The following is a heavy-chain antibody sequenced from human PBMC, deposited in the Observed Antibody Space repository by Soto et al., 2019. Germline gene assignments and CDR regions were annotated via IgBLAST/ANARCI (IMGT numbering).Heavy chain of an antibody. CDR3: AREGFCAGGTCSMWFDP. CDR1: GGSISSYY. V-gene: IGHV4-59*01. J-gene: IGHJ5*02. Sequence: SETLSLTCTVSGGSISSYYWSWIRQPPGKGLEWIGYIYSSGTTNYNPSLQSRVTISLDTSTNQFSLKLSSVTAADTAVYYCAREGFCAGGTCSMWFDPWGQGTLVTVSS. CDR2: IYSSGTT. D-gene: IGHD2-8*02.